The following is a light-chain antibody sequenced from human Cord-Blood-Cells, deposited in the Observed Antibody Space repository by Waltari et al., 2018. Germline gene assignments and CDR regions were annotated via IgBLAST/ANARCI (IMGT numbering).Light chain of an antibody. CDR1: QSISSY. J-gene: IGKJ4*01. CDR3: QQSYSTPLT. CDR2: AAS. Sequence: DLQMTQSPSSLSASVRARVTITCRASQSISSYLNWYQQKPGKAPKLLIYAASSLQSGVPSRFSGSGSGTDFTLTISSLQPEDFATYYCQQSYSTPLTFGGGTKVEIK. V-gene: IGKV1-39*01.